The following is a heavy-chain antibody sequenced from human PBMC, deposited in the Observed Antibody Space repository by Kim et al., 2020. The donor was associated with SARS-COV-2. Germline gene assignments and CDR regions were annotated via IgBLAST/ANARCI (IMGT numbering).Heavy chain of an antibody. J-gene: IGHJ4*02. Sequence: YAQKLQGRVTMTTDTSTSTAYMELRSLRSDDTAVYYCARVGNWNDVSSDYWGQGTLVTVSS. CDR3: ARVGNWNDVSSDY. D-gene: IGHD1-1*01. V-gene: IGHV1-18*01.